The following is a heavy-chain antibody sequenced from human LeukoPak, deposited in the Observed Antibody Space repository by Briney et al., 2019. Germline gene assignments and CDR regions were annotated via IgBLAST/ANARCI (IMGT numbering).Heavy chain of an antibody. V-gene: IGHV3-66*01. CDR2: IYSGGST. Sequence: GGSLRLSCAASGFTVSSNYMSWVRQAPGKGLEWVSVIYSGGSTYYADSVKGRFTISRDNSKNTLYLQMNSLRAEDTAVYYCAKEGGSYFYYFDYWGQGTLVTVSS. CDR3: AKEGGSYFYYFDY. D-gene: IGHD1-26*01. J-gene: IGHJ4*02. CDR1: GFTVSSNY.